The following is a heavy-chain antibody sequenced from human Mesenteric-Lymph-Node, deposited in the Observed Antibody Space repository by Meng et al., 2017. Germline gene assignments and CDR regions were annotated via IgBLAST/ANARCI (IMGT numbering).Heavy chain of an antibody. Sequence: GESLKISCAASGFTFSAYSMNWVRQAPGKGLEWLSSISSSSSYIYYADSLKGRFTISRDNAKNSVYLQMNGLGAEDTALYYCVGQRGLLDYWGQGTLVTVSS. J-gene: IGHJ4*02. CDR2: ISSSSSYI. CDR1: GFTFSAYS. CDR3: VGQRGLLDY. V-gene: IGHV3-21*01.